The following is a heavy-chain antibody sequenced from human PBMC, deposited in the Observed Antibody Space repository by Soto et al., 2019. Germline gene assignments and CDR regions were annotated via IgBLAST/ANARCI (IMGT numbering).Heavy chain of an antibody. V-gene: IGHV1-69*01. D-gene: IGHD3-10*01. CDR1: GGTFKSHA. CDR3: ARDKLWFGELLSTYYYYGMDV. J-gene: IGHJ6*02. Sequence: QVQLVQSGAEVKKPGSSVKVSCKASGGTFKSHAFIWVRQAPGQGLEWMGEIIPIFDTPNYAQKFQGRVIITADESTRTVYMELSSLSSDDTAVYYCARDKLWFGELLSTYYYYGMDVWGQGTTVIVSS. CDR2: IIPIFDTP.